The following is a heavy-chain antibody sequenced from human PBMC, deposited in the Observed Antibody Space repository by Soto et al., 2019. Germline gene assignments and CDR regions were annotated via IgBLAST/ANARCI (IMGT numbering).Heavy chain of an antibody. V-gene: IGHV4-39*07. CDR3: ARMSTDYYDSSGYPHIDI. J-gene: IGHJ3*02. Sequence: SETLSLTCTVSGGSISSSRCHWGWIRQAPGKGLEWIGSIYYSGGTYYNPSLKSRVTISVDTSKNQFSLKLSSVTAADTAVYYCARMSTDYYDSSGYPHIDIWGQGTMVTVSS. D-gene: IGHD3-22*01. CDR2: IYYSGGT. CDR1: GGSISSSRCH.